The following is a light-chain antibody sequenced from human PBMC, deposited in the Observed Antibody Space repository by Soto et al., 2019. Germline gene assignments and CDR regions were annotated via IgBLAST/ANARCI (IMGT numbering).Light chain of an antibody. J-gene: IGLJ2*01. CDR2: RNS. V-gene: IGLV1-47*01. CDR3: AAWDDSLSGVV. CDR1: SSNIGSNY. Sequence: QSVLTQPPSASGTPGQRVTISCSGSSSNIGSNYVYWYQQLPGTVPQLLIYRNSERPSGVPDRFSGSQSGTSASLAISGLRSGDGGDYYCAAWDDSLSGVVFGGGTKLTVL.